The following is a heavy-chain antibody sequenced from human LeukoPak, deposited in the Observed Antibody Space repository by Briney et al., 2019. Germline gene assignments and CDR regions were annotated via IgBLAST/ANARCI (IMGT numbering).Heavy chain of an antibody. D-gene: IGHD3-10*01. J-gene: IGHJ5*02. CDR1: GSTFTGYN. CDR3: AKDSPYYYGSGTYSGWFDP. Sequence: ASVKVSCKASGSTFTGYNIRWVRQAPGQGLELKGWINPNSEGANYAQKFQGRVTMTRDTSISTAYMELSRLRSDDTAVYYCAKDSPYYYGSGTYSGWFDPWGQGTLVTVSS. CDR2: INPNSEGA. V-gene: IGHV1-2*02.